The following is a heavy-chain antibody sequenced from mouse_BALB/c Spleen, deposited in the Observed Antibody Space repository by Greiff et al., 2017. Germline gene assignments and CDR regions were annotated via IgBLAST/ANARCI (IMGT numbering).Heavy chain of an antibody. CDR2: ISYSGST. CDR3: AGGAGRNYYAMDY. Sequence: EVHLVESGPGLVKPSQSLSLTCTVTGYSITSDYAWNWIRQFPGNKLEWMGYISYSGSTSYNPSLKSRISITRDTSKNQFFLQLNSVTTEDTATYYCAGGAGRNYYAMDYWGQGTSVTVSS. J-gene: IGHJ4*01. CDR1: GYSITSDYA. V-gene: IGHV3-2*02. D-gene: IGHD3-3*01.